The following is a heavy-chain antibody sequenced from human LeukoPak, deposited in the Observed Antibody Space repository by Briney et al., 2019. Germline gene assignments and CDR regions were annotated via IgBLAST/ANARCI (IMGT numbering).Heavy chain of an antibody. CDR1: GGSISSYY. D-gene: IGHD3-10*01. J-gene: IGHJ3*02. CDR2: VYSSGST. Sequence: SETLSLTCTVSGGSISSYYWSWIRQPAGKGLEWIGRVYSSGSTTYNPSLKSRVTMSVDTSKNQFSLKLRSVTAADTAVYYCARETYGSGPLDAFDIWGQGTMVTVSS. CDR3: ARETYGSGPLDAFDI. V-gene: IGHV4-4*07.